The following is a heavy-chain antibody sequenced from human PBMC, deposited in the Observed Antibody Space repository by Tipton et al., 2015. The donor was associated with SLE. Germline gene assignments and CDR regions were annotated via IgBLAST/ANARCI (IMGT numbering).Heavy chain of an antibody. V-gene: IGHV4-38-2*02. Sequence: TLSLTCTVSGYSISSGYYWGWIRQPPGKGLEWIGSIYHSGSTYYNPSLKSRVTISVDTSKNQFSLKLISVTAADTAVYYCASGVEGGGFDYWGQGTLVTVSS. CDR1: GYSISSGYY. J-gene: IGHJ4*02. CDR3: ASGVEGGGFDY. D-gene: IGHD1-1*01. CDR2: IYHSGST.